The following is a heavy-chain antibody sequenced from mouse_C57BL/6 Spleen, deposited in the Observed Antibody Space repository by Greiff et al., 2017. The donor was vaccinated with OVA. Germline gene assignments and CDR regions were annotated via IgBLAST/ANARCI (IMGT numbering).Heavy chain of an antibody. V-gene: IGHV14-4*01. CDR3: TPLNWFAY. Sequence: VQLKESGAELVRPGASVKLSCTASGFNIKDDYMHWVKQRPEQGLEWIGWIDPENGDTEYASKFQGKATITADTSSNTAYLQLSSLTSEDTAVYYCTPLNWFAYWGQGTLVTVSA. CDR2: IDPENGDT. J-gene: IGHJ3*01. CDR1: GFNIKDDY.